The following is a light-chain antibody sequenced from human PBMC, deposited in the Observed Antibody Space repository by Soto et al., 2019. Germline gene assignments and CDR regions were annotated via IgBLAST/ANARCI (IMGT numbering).Light chain of an antibody. J-gene: IGKJ4*01. CDR3: QRYGNSPPLT. Sequence: VLTQSPGTLSLSPGERATLSCRASQSISSTSLAWYQHQLGQAPRLLVYGASVRASGIPDRFSGGGSGTDFTLTISRLEPEDFAVYYCQRYGNSPPLTFGGGTKVEIK. CDR2: GAS. CDR1: QSISSTS. V-gene: IGKV3-20*01.